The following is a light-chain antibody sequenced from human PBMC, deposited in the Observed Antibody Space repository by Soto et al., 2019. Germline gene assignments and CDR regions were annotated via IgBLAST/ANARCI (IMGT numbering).Light chain of an antibody. CDR1: QSISSY. J-gene: IGKJ1*01. Sequence: DIQMTQSPSTLSASVGDRVTIACRASQSISSYLNWYQQKPGKAPKLLIYAASSLQSGVPSRFSGSGSGTDFTLTISSLQPEDFATYYCQHSYSYPRTFGQGTKVDIK. V-gene: IGKV1-39*01. CDR3: QHSYSYPRT. CDR2: AAS.